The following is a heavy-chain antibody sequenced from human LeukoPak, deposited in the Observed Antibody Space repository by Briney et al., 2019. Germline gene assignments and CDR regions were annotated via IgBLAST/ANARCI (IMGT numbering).Heavy chain of an antibody. CDR2: FFVSGST. Sequence: SETLSLTCTVSGGSISSSSDYWGWIRQAPGKGLEWIGSFFVSGSTHYNPSLRSRATLFVDTSKNQFSLTLTSMTAADAATYFCARQFATAAADTRGYFDYWGQGTVVAVSS. CDR3: ARQFATAAADTRGYFDY. D-gene: IGHD6-25*01. V-gene: IGHV4-39*01. CDR1: GGSISSSSDY. J-gene: IGHJ4*02.